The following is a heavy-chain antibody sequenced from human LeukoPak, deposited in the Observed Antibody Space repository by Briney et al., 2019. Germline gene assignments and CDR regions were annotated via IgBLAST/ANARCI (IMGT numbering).Heavy chain of an antibody. CDR1: GGSISSYY. CDR2: IYYSGST. J-gene: IGHJ5*02. Sequence: KPSETLSLTCTVSGGSISSYYWSWIRQPPGKGLEWIGYIYYSGSTNYNPSLKSRVTISVDTSKNQFSLKLSSVTAADPAVYYSARAHVQWLVPRWFDPWGQGTLVTVSS. CDR3: ARAHVQWLVPRWFDP. D-gene: IGHD6-19*01. V-gene: IGHV4-59*01.